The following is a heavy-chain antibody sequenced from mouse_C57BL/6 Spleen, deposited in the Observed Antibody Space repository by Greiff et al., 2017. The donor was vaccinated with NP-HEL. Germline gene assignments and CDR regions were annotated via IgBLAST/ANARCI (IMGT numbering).Heavy chain of an antibody. CDR1: GFTFSSYA. J-gene: IGHJ1*03. D-gene: IGHD2-12*01. V-gene: IGHV5-9-1*02. Sequence: EVMLVESGEGLVKPGGSLKLSCAASGFTFSSYAMSWVRQTPEKRLEWVAYISSGGDYIYYADTVKGRFTISRDNARNTLYLQMSSLKSEDTAMYYCTREVTSYWYFDVWGTGTTVTVSS. CDR2: ISSGGDYI. CDR3: TREVTSYWYFDV.